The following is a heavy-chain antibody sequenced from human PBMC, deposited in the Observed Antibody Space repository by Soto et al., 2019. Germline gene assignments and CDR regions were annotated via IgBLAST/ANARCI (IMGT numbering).Heavy chain of an antibody. V-gene: IGHV3-53*01. Sequence: EVQLVESGGGLIQPGGSLSLSCAASGVSVSSDYMTWVRQAPGKGLEWVSVIYVGVTTSYAESVKGRFIVSRDNSKNTLHLQMNSLRVEDTAVYYCARGAGYCSGGSCYGRDWFDPWGQGVLVTVST. J-gene: IGHJ5*02. CDR2: IYVGVTT. D-gene: IGHD2-15*01. CDR1: GVSVSSDY. CDR3: ARGAGYCSGGSCYGRDWFDP.